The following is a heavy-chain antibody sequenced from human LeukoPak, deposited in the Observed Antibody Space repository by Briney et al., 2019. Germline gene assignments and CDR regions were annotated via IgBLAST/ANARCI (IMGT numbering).Heavy chain of an antibody. V-gene: IGHV1-46*01. Sequence: ASVTVSCTASGYTFTSYCIHWVRQAPGQGLEWMGIINPSGGSTTYAQKFQDRVTMTGDTSTSTVYMELSSLRSEDTAVYYCARDLFIATSGEGPGYWGQGTLVTVSS. J-gene: IGHJ4*02. CDR1: GYTFTSYC. CDR3: ARDLFIATSGEGPGY. D-gene: IGHD6-13*01. CDR2: INPSGGST.